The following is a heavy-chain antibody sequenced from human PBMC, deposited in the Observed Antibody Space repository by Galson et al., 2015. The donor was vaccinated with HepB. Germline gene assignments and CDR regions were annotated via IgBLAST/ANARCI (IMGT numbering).Heavy chain of an antibody. Sequence: SLRLSCAASGFTFSSYSMNWVRQAPGKGLEWVSSISSSSSYIYYADSVKGRFTISRDNAKNSLYLQMNSLRAEDTAVYYCARDGMIAVAGTGYFQHWGQGTLVTVSS. J-gene: IGHJ1*01. CDR1: GFTFSSYS. CDR3: ARDGMIAVAGTGYFQH. CDR2: ISSSSSYI. V-gene: IGHV3-21*01. D-gene: IGHD6-19*01.